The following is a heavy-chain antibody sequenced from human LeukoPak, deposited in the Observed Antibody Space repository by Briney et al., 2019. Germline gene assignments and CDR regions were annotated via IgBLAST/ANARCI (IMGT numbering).Heavy chain of an antibody. Sequence: SETLSLTCTVSGGSISNYHWSWIRQPPGKGLEWIGFIHDGGSTSYNSSLKSRVAISVDRSKNQFSLTLSPVTAADTAIYYCARDSPKRYSGSYYDYWGQGTLVTVSS. CDR1: GGSISNYH. V-gene: IGHV4-59*12. CDR2: IHDGGST. J-gene: IGHJ4*02. D-gene: IGHD1-26*01. CDR3: ARDSPKRYSGSYYDY.